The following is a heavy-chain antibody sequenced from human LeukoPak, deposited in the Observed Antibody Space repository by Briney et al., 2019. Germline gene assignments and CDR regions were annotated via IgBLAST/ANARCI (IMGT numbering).Heavy chain of an antibody. CDR3: ARDVLSYSSSPYNWFDP. J-gene: IGHJ5*02. CDR2: ISAYNGNT. V-gene: IGHV1-18*01. CDR1: GYTFTSYG. Sequence: GASVKVSCKASGYTFTSYGISWARQAPGQGLEWMGWISAYNGNTNYAQKLQGRVTMTTDTSTSTAYMELRSLRSDDTAVYYCARDVLSYSSSPYNWFDPWGQGTLVTVSS. D-gene: IGHD6-6*01.